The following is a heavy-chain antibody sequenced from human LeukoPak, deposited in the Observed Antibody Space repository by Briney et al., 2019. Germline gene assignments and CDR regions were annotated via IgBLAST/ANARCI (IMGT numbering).Heavy chain of an antibody. CDR2: IWYDGSNK. CDR1: GFTFSSYG. Sequence: PGRSLRLSCAASGFTFSSYGMHWVRQAPGKGLEWVAVIWYDGSNKYYADSVKGRFTISRDNSKNTLYLQMNSLRAEDTAVYYCAKDSGRSYRTHKGMDVWGKGTTVTVSS. J-gene: IGHJ6*03. V-gene: IGHV3-33*06. D-gene: IGHD1-26*01. CDR3: AKDSGRSYRTHKGMDV.